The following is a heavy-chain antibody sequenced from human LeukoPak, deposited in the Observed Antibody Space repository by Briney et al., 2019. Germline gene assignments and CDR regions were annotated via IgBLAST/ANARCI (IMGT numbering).Heavy chain of an antibody. CDR1: GFSFSDYG. J-gene: IGHJ4*02. D-gene: IGHD3-16*01. CDR2: ISYDESQK. V-gene: IGHV3-30*03. CDR3: ARDKDGWGIHDF. Sequence: PGGSLRLSCAASGFSFSDYGLHWVRQAPGKGLEWVALISYDESQKNFADSVKGRFTTSRDNSKFTMYLEMNSLRAEDTAVYFCARDKDGWGIHDFWGQGTLVTVSS.